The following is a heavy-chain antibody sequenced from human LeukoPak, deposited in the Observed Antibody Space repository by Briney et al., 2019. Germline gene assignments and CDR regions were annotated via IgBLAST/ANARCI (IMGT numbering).Heavy chain of an antibody. CDR1: GGSISSYF. Sequence: PSETLSLTCTVSGGSISSYFCSWIRQPAGKGLEWIGRIDTSGSINYNPSLKSRVTMSVDRSKNQFSLKLRSVTAADTAVYYCAREGLRYWNQQIPTDYWGQGTLVTVSS. CDR3: AREGLRYWNQQIPTDY. V-gene: IGHV4-4*07. D-gene: IGHD1-1*01. J-gene: IGHJ4*02. CDR2: IDTSGSI.